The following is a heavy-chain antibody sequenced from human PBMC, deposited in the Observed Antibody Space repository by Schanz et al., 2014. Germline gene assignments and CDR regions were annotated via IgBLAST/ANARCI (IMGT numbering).Heavy chain of an antibody. J-gene: IGHJ1*01. CDR1: GFSFGNYG. D-gene: IGHD1-26*01. Sequence: EVQLLESGGGLVQPGGSLRLSCEASGFSFGNYGMRWVRQAPGKGLEWVSGFDAHDGRAYYADSAKGRFTISRDNSKSTLYVEMNSLRVEDTAVYYCAKTLFPGGTETFGNWGRGTLVTVSS. CDR3: AKTLFPGGTETFGN. V-gene: IGHV3-23*01. CDR2: FDAHDGRA.